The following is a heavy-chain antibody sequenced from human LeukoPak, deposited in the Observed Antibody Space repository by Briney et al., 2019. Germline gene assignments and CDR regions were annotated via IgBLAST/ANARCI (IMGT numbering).Heavy chain of an antibody. CDR3: ARYSGYDEPFEY. CDR2: INPNSGGT. D-gene: IGHD5-12*01. Sequence: ASVKVSCKASEYTFSAYHIHWVRQAPGQGLEWMGWINPNSGGTSYAQKFQGRVTMTRDTSVTTAYMELSRLRSDDTAVYYCARYSGYDEPFEYWGQGTLVTVSS. CDR1: EYTFSAYH. V-gene: IGHV1-2*02. J-gene: IGHJ4*02.